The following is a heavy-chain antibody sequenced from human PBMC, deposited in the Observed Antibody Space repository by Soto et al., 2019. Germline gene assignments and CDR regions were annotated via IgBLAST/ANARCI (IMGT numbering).Heavy chain of an antibody. V-gene: IGHV3-30*18. CDR1: GFTFSSYG. J-gene: IGHJ4*02. CDR3: AKDLASNTYYFDY. CDR2: ISYDGSNK. Sequence: VQLVESGGGVVQPGRSLRLSCAASGFTFSSYGMHWVRQAPGKGLEWVAVISYDGSNKYYADSVKGRFTISRDNSKNTLYLQMNSLRAEDTAVYYCAKDLASNTYYFDYWGQGTLVTVSS.